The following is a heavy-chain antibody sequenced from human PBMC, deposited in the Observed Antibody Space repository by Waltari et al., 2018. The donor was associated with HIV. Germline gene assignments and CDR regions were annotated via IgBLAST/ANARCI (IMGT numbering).Heavy chain of an antibody. CDR3: ARGKGGSPTPDY. CDR1: GGSFSGYY. J-gene: IGHJ4*02. V-gene: IGHV4-34*01. CDR2: INHSGST. Sequence: QVQLQQWGAGLLKPSETLSRTCAVYGGSFSGYYWSWIRQPPGKGLEWIGEINHSGSTNYNPSLKSRVTISVDTSKNQFSLKLSSVTAADTAVYYCARGKGGSPTPDYWGQGTLVTVSS. D-gene: IGHD3-16*01.